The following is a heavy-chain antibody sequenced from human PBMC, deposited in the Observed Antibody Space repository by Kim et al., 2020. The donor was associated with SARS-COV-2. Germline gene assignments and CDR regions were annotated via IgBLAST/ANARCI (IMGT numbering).Heavy chain of an antibody. CDR1: GFIFSHYW. CDR2: INQDGYGK. V-gene: IGHV3-7*01. Sequence: GGSLRLSCAASGFIFSHYWMSWVRQAPGKWLEWVATINQDGYGKYYVDAVKGRFTISRDNAENSLHLQMNNLRAEDTAVYYCARGVAFDIWGQGTMVTVS. J-gene: IGHJ3*02. CDR3: ARGVAFDI.